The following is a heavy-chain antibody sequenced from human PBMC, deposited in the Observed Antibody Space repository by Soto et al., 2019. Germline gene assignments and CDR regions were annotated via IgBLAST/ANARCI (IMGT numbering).Heavy chain of an antibody. D-gene: IGHD2-15*01. Sequence: EVQLLESGGGLVEPGGSLRLSCAASGFTFTSYVMYWVRQAPGKGLEFVSSIRSSGSGTYYADSVQGRFTTSRDNSRNTVYLQMNSLTAEDTAVYYCAKGRSGGSLDWLDPWGQGTLVTVAS. CDR3: AKGRSGGSLDWLDP. V-gene: IGHV3-23*01. J-gene: IGHJ5*02. CDR2: IRSSGSGT. CDR1: GFTFTSYV.